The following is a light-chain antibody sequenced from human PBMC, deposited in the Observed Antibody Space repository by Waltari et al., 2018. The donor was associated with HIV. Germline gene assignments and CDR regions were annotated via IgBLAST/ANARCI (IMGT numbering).Light chain of an antibody. CDR1: SSNIGNNF. Sequence: QSVLTQPPSVSAAPRQKVTISCSGTSSNIGNNFVSWYQQLPGTAPKLLIYGSNKVPAGFPDRFSGSRSGTSATLGRTGLQAGDEADDFCATWDRSLSRVIFGGGTRLTVL. J-gene: IGLJ2*01. CDR2: GSN. V-gene: IGLV1-51*01. CDR3: ATWDRSLSRVI.